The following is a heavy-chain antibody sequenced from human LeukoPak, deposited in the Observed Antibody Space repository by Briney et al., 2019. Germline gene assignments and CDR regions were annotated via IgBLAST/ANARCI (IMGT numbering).Heavy chain of an antibody. V-gene: IGHV4-59*01. CDR2: IYYSGST. Sequence: PSETLSLTCTVSGGSISSYYWSWIRQPPGKGLEWIGYIYYSGSTNYNPSLKSRVTISVDTSKNQFSPKLSSVTAADTAVYYCARGRYDFWSGYPYYYYYMDVWGKGTTVTVSS. CDR1: GGSISSYY. J-gene: IGHJ6*03. CDR3: ARGRYDFWSGYPYYYYYMDV. D-gene: IGHD3-3*01.